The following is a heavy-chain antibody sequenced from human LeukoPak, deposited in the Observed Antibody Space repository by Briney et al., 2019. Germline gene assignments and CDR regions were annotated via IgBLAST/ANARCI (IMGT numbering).Heavy chain of an antibody. CDR2: FDPEDGET. CDR1: GYTLTELS. D-gene: IGHD3-22*01. Sequence: ASVKVSCKVSGYTLTELSMHWVRQAPGKGLEWMGGFDPEDGETIYAQKFQGRVTMTRNTSISTAYMELSSLRSEDTAVYYCARFGDSSGSWGQGTLVTVSS. J-gene: IGHJ5*02. V-gene: IGHV1-24*01. CDR3: ARFGDSSGS.